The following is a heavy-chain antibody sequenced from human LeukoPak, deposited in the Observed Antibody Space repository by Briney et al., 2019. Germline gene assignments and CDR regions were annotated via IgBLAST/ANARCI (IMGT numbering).Heavy chain of an antibody. D-gene: IGHD6-13*01. CDR2: INSDGSST. Sequence: GGTLRLSCAASGFTFSNYWMHWVRHAQGKGLVWLSRINSDGSSTSYADSVKGRFTISRDNAKNTLYVQMNSLRDEDTAVYYCVRQYRVAAPAYYWGQGTLVTVSS. CDR1: GFTFSNYW. J-gene: IGHJ4*02. V-gene: IGHV3-74*01. CDR3: VRQYRVAAPAYY.